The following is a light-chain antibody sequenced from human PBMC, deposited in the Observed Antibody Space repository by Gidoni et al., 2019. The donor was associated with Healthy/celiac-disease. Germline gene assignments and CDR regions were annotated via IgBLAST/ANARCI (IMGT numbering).Light chain of an antibody. CDR2: DAA. J-gene: IGKJ5*01. CDR1: QSVSRSY. Sequence: EILFTPSPATLSLSPGERATLSCGASQSVSRSYLAWYQQKPGLAPRLLIYDAASRATGIPDRFSGSGSGTDFTLTISRLEPEDFAVYYCQQYGSSPITFGQGTRLEIK. CDR3: QQYGSSPIT. V-gene: IGKV3D-20*01.